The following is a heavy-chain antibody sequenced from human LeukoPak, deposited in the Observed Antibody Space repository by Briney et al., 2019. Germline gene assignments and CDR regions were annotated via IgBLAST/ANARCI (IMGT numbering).Heavy chain of an antibody. J-gene: IGHJ4*02. CDR1: GGSVSSGSYY. D-gene: IGHD3-22*01. CDR2: IYTSGST. Sequence: PSETLSLTCTVSGGSVSSGSYYWSWIRQPAGKGLEWIGRIYTSGSTNYNPSLKSRVTISVDTSKNQFSLKLSSVTAADTAVYYCARGTKGDDSSGYSGEYFDYWGQGTLVTVSS. CDR3: ARGTKGDDSSGYSGEYFDY. V-gene: IGHV4-61*10.